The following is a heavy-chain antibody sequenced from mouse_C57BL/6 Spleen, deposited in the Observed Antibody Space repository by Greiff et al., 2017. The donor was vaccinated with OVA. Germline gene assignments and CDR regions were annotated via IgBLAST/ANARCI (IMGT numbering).Heavy chain of an antibody. CDR1: GYAFTNYL. Sequence: VQLQQSGAELVRPGTSVKVSCKASGYAFTNYLIEWVKQRPGQGLEWIGVINPGSGGTNYNEKFKGKATLTADKSPSTAYMQLSSLTSEDSAVYFCARWSGGLRQDYAMDYWGQGTSVTVSS. CDR2: INPGSGGT. J-gene: IGHJ4*01. CDR3: ARWSGGLRQDYAMDY. V-gene: IGHV1-54*01. D-gene: IGHD2-4*01.